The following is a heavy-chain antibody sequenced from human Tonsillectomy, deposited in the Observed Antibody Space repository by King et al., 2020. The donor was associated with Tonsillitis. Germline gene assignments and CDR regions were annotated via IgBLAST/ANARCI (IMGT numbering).Heavy chain of an antibody. J-gene: IGHJ4*02. CDR1: GFTFSSYA. Sequence: VQLVESGGGVVQPGRSLRLSCAASGFTFSSYAMHWVRQAPGKELEWVAVISYDGSNKYYADSVKGRFTISRDNSKNTLYLQMNSLRAEDTAVYYCARGPYGGSSWYDDYFDYWGQGTLVTVSS. CDR2: ISYDGSNK. CDR3: ARGPYGGSSWYDDYFDY. D-gene: IGHD6-13*01. V-gene: IGHV3-30-3*01.